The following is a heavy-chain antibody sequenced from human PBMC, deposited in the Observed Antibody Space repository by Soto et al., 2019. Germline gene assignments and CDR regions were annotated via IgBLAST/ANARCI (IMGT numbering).Heavy chain of an antibody. CDR1: GSSITSHY. V-gene: IGHV4-4*07. J-gene: IGHJ3*02. CDR3: ARDRASVGATDAFDI. CDR2: IYTSGST. D-gene: IGHD1-26*01. Sequence: PSAPLSLPRTFAGSSITSHYWSSIRQPAGKGLVWIGRIYTSGSTNYTPSLKSRVTMSVDTSKNQFSLKLSSVTAADTAVYYCARDRASVGATDAFDIWGQGTMVTVS.